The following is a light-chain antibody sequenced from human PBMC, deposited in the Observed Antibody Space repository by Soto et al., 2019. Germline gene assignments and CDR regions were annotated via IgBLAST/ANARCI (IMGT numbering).Light chain of an antibody. CDR3: TSDTGDDFTFV. CDR1: SSDIGTYDY. J-gene: IGLJ1*01. Sequence: QSALTQPPSASGSLGQSVTISCTGTSSDIGTYDYVSWYQQHPGRAPKLIIFEVSKRPLGVPDRFSGSKSGNTASLIVSGLQPDDAAEYHCTSDTGDDFTFVFGTGTKLTVL. CDR2: EVS. V-gene: IGLV2-8*01.